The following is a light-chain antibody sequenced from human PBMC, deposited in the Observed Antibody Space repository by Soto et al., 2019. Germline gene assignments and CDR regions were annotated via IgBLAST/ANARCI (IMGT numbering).Light chain of an antibody. CDR2: GNS. CDR3: QSYDSSLNVV. Sequence: QSVLTQPPSVSGAPGQRVTISCTGSSSNIGAGYDVHWYQQLPGTAPKLLIYGNSNRPSGVPDRFSGSKSGTSASLAITGLKAEDEADYDCQSYDSSLNVVFGGGTKLTVL. CDR1: SSNIGAGYD. J-gene: IGLJ2*01. V-gene: IGLV1-40*01.